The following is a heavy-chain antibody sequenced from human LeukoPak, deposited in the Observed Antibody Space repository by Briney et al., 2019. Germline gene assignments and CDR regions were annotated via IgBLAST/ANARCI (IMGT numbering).Heavy chain of an antibody. CDR3: ARGRSSMVRGYYYYYMDV. Sequence: SGTLSLTCAVSGGSITSSNWWSWVRQPPGKGLEWIGEIYYTGNTNYNPSLKSRVTISVDTSKNQFSLKLSSVTAADTAVYYCARGRSSMVRGYYYYYMDVWGKGTTVTISS. V-gene: IGHV4-4*02. CDR1: GGSITSSNW. CDR2: IYYTGNT. D-gene: IGHD3-10*01. J-gene: IGHJ6*03.